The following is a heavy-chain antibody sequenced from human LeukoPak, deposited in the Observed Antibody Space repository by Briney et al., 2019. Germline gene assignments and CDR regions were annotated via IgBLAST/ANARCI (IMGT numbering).Heavy chain of an antibody. D-gene: IGHD3-10*01. CDR3: ARSLLRGLTSYSYYMDV. CDR1: GGSINTRSIY. V-gene: IGHV4-61*02. Sequence: SETLSLTCTVSGGSINTRSIYWSWIRQPAGKGLEWIGRVYSGGTTTYNPSLRSRVAISLDTSKDQFSLNLTSVTAADTAVYYCARSLLRGLTSYSYYMDVWGKGTTVTVSS. J-gene: IGHJ6*03. CDR2: VYSGGTT.